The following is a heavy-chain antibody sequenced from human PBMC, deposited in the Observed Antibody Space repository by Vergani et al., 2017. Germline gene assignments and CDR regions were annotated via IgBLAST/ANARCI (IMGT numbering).Heavy chain of an antibody. CDR3: ANEGSANRIRGWLDH. V-gene: IGHV3-21*01. Sequence: EAQLVESGGGLVKPGGSLRLSCAASGFTFSSYSMNWVRQAPGKGLEWVSSISSSSSYIYYADSVKGRFTISRDNAKNSLYLQMNSLRAEDTAVYYCANEGSANRIRGWLDHWGQGALVTVSS. D-gene: IGHD3-10*01. CDR2: ISSSSSYI. CDR1: GFTFSSYS. J-gene: IGHJ4*02.